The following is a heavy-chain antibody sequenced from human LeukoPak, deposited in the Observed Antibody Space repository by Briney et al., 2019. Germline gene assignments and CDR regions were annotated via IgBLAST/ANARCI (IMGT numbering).Heavy chain of an antibody. CDR3: ARDHYSSSWYDAFDI. CDR1: GYTFTSYG. Sequence: ASVKVSCKASGYTFTSYGISWVRQAPGQGLEWMGWISAYNGNTNYAQKLQGRVTMTTDTSTSTAYMELGSLRSDDTAVYYCARDHYSSSWYDAFDIWGQGTMVTVSS. J-gene: IGHJ3*02. D-gene: IGHD6-13*01. CDR2: ISAYNGNT. V-gene: IGHV1-18*01.